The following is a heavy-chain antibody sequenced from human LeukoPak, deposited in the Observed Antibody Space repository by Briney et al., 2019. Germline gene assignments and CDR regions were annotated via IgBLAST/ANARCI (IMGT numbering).Heavy chain of an antibody. V-gene: IGHV3-23*01. CDR3: AKDRSLDGGNSNGYFDS. CDR1: GFTFSSYA. Sequence: GGSLRLSCAASGFTFSSYAMNWVRQAPGKGLEWVSIISGSAGSTYYADSVKGRFTISRDNSKNTLFLQMNSLRAGDTAVYYCAKDRSLDGGNSNGYFDSWGQGTLVTVSS. J-gene: IGHJ4*02. D-gene: IGHD4-23*01. CDR2: ISGSAGST.